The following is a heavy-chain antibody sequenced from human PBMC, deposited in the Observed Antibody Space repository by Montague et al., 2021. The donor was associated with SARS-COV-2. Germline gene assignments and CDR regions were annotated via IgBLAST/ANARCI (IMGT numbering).Heavy chain of an antibody. J-gene: IGHJ3*02. D-gene: IGHD6-19*01. Sequence: SLRLSCAASGFTFDDYAMHWVRQAPGKGLEWGSGISWNRGNIGYEDSVKGRFTISRDNAKNSLYLQMNSLRAEDTALYYCAKGEIGSGWYGAFDIWGQGTMVTVSS. CDR2: ISWNRGNI. CDR3: AKGEIGSGWYGAFDI. CDR1: GFTFDDYA. V-gene: IGHV3-9*01.